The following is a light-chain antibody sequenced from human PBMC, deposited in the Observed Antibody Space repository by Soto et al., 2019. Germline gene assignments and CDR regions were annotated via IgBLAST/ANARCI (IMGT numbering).Light chain of an antibody. Sequence: EIVLTQSPGTLSLSPGERATLSCRASQSVSSSYLAWYQQKPGQAPRLLIYGASSRATGMPDRFSGSGSGTDCTFTISRLEPEDFALYYCQQYGSSRTFGQGTEVEIK. CDR2: GAS. J-gene: IGKJ1*01. CDR3: QQYGSSRT. CDR1: QSVSSSY. V-gene: IGKV3-20*01.